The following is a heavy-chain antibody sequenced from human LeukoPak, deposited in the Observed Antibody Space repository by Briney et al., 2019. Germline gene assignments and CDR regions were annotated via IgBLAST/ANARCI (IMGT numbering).Heavy chain of an antibody. D-gene: IGHD1-14*01. CDR3: ARRINRTLHSHYYYMDV. Sequence: ASVKVSCKASGGTFSSYAISWVRQAPGQGLEWMGGIIPIFGTANYAQKFQGRVTITADKSTSTAYMELSSLRSEDTAVYYCARRINRTLHSHYYYMDVWGKGTTVTVSS. CDR1: GGTFSSYA. CDR2: IIPIFGTA. V-gene: IGHV1-69*06. J-gene: IGHJ6*03.